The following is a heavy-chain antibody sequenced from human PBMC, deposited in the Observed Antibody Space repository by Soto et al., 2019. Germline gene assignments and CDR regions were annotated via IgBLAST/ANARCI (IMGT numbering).Heavy chain of an antibody. CDR2: ISSTSTNI. CDR1: GFSFSTST. CDR3: ARGIASTSLVSFDV. Sequence: PGGSLRLSCVASGFSFSTSTMHWVRQAPGKGLEWIATISSTSTNIYYAGSVKGRFSISRDNPKNSLFLQMNSLRAEDMAVYYCARGIASTSLVSFDVWGQGTMVTVSS. V-gene: IGHV3-21*04. J-gene: IGHJ3*01. D-gene: IGHD1-1*01.